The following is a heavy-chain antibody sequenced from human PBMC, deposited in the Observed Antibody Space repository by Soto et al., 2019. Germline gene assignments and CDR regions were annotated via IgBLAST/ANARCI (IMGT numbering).Heavy chain of an antibody. Sequence: SLKVSCKASDYTFTSYGSNWVRQAPGQGLEWMGGIIPIFGTENYAQKFQGRVTITADESTSTAYMELSRLRSEDTVVYYCARAAAGTSDYWGQGNPVTVSS. CDR3: ARAAAGTSDY. V-gene: IGHV1-69*13. CDR1: DYTFTSYG. J-gene: IGHJ4*02. D-gene: IGHD6-13*01. CDR2: IIPIFGTE.